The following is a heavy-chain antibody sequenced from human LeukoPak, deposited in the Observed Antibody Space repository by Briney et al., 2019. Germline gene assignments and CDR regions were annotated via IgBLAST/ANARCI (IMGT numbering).Heavy chain of an antibody. V-gene: IGHV3-64D*06. CDR2: ISSDGGST. CDR3: VKDRWIDY. D-gene: IGHD4-23*01. J-gene: IGHJ4*02. CDR1: GFIFSSYA. Sequence: GGSLRLSCAASGFIFSSYAMHWVRQASGKGLKYVSSISSDGGSTYYADSVKGRFTISRDNSKNTLYLQMSSLRAEDTALYYCVKDRWIDYWGQGALVTVSS.